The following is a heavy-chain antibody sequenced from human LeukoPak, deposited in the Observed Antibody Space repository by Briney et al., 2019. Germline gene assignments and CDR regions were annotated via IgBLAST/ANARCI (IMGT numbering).Heavy chain of an antibody. V-gene: IGHV3-48*01. CDR1: GFTFSLYS. J-gene: IGHJ3*02. Sequence: GGSLRLSCAASGFTFSLYSMNWVRQAPGKGLEWVSYIRGSSTTIDYADSVKGRFTISRDNAKNSLYLQMNSLRAEDTAAYYCARGVGAFEIWGQGTMVTVSS. CDR2: IRGSSTTI. CDR3: ARGVGAFEI. D-gene: IGHD3-3*01.